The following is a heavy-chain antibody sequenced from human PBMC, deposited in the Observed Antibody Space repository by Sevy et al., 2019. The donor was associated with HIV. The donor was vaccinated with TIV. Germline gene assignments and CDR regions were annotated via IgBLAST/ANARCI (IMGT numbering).Heavy chain of an antibody. CDR2: INPNSGHT. CDR3: VRFQVNAGRKLYCMDL. D-gene: IGHD3-10*01. Sequence: ASVKVSCKTTGYIFSGYNINWVRQAPGQGLEWMGFINPNSGHTIYAQNFQGRVTVTRNTSISTAYMELSSLTSEDTAVYYCVRFQVNAGRKLYCMDLWGQRTMVTVSS. V-gene: IGHV1-8*02. J-gene: IGHJ6*02. CDR1: GYIFSGYN.